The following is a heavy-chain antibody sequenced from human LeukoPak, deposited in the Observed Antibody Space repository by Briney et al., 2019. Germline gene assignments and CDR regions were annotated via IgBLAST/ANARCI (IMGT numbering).Heavy chain of an antibody. CDR1: GFTFSSYS. D-gene: IGHD3-3*01. Sequence: GGSLRLSCAASGFTFSSYSMNWVRQAPGKGLEWVSSISSSSSYIYYADSVKGRFNISRDNAKNSLYLQMNSLRAEDTAVYYCASGMTLRFLEWLSSWGQGTLVTVSS. CDR3: ASGMTLRFLEWLSS. J-gene: IGHJ5*02. CDR2: ISSSSSYI. V-gene: IGHV3-21*01.